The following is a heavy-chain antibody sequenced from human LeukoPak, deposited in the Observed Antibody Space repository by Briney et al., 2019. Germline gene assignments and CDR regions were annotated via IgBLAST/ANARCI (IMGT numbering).Heavy chain of an antibody. CDR2: IWYDGSNK. V-gene: IGHV3-33*01. Sequence: PGGSLRLSRAASGFTFSSYGMHWVRQAPGKGLEWVAVIWYDGSNKYYADSVKGRFTISRDNSKNTLYLQMNSLRAEDTAVYYCAREVVVVAATGGFWFDPWGQGTLVTVSS. J-gene: IGHJ5*02. D-gene: IGHD2-15*01. CDR3: AREVVVVAATGGFWFDP. CDR1: GFTFSSYG.